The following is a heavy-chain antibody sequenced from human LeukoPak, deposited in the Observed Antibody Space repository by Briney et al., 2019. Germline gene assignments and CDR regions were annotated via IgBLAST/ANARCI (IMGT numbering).Heavy chain of an antibody. J-gene: IGHJ4*01. D-gene: IGHD2-15*01. CDR1: GYTFTSFY. CDR2: VNPSGGST. V-gene: IGHV1-46*01. CDR3: ARAACSGGSCYRSYFDY. Sequence: ASVKVSCKASGYTFTSFYMHWVRQAPGQGGEWMGIVNPSGGSTSYAQKFQGRVTMTRDTSTSTVYMELSSLRSEDTAVYYCARAACSGGSCYRSYFDYWAHGTLVTVSS.